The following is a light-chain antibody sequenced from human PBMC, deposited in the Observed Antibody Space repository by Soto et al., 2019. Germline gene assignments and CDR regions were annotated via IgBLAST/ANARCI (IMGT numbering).Light chain of an antibody. J-gene: IGLJ3*02. CDR2: KVS. CDR3: CSYTRSYTWV. V-gene: IGLV2-14*01. Sequence: QSALTQPASVSGSPRQSITISCTGTSSDVGDGDFVSWYQQRPGNAPKLMIYKVSNRPSGVSNRFSGSKSGNTASLTISGLQAEEEADYYCCSYTRSYTWVFGGGTKVTVL. CDR1: SSDVGDGDF.